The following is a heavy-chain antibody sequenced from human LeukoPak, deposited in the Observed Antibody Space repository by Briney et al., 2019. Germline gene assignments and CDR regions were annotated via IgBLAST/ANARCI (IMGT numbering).Heavy chain of an antibody. CDR3: ARGIYD. J-gene: IGHJ4*02. V-gene: IGHV3-53*01. CDR1: GFTFDTYN. D-gene: IGHD3-3*02. Sequence: GGSLRLSCVASGFTFDTYNMNWVRQAPGKELEWVSVIYTGGGKYYADSVRGRFTISRDTSKNMVFLQMNSLRVEDTAVYYCARGIYDWGRGTLVTVAS. CDR2: IYTGGGK.